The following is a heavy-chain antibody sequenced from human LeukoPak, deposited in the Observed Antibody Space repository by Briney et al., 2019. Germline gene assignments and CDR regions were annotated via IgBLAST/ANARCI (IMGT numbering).Heavy chain of an antibody. CDR2: ISSSGSTI. D-gene: IGHD5-18*01. CDR3: AREFQEYSYGAAGY. J-gene: IGHJ4*02. Sequence: PGGSLRLSCAASGFTFSSYEMNWVRQAPGKGLEWVSYISSSGSTIYYADSVKGRFTISRDSAKNSLYLQMNSLRAEDTAVYYCAREFQEYSYGAAGYWGQGTLVTVSS. CDR1: GFTFSSYE. V-gene: IGHV3-48*03.